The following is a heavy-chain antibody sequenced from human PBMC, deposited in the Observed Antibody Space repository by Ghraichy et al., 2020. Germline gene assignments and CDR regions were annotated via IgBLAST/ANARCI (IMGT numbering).Heavy chain of an antibody. CDR2: IYSGGST. Sequence: GGSLRLSCAASGFTVSSNYMSWVRQAPGKGLEWVSVIYSGGSTYYADSVKGRFTISRDNSKNTLYLQMNSLRAEDTAVYYCARMYSSSWSTPSGWFDPWGQGTLVTVSS. J-gene: IGHJ5*02. CDR1: GFTVSSNY. D-gene: IGHD6-13*01. CDR3: ARMYSSSWSTPSGWFDP. V-gene: IGHV3-53*01.